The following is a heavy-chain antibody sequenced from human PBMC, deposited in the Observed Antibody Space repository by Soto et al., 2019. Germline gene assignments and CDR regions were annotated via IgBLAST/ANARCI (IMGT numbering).Heavy chain of an antibody. Sequence: QMQLQESGSGLVKPSETLSLTCAVSSASISSEQWWSWVRQPPGKGLEWIGEIHHSGNTNSNPSLKSRVTMSVDKSKNQFSLNLNSLTAADTAVYYCARSFGWYAIDQWSQGTLVTVSS. CDR3: ARSFGWYAIDQ. V-gene: IGHV4-4*02. CDR2: IHHSGNT. D-gene: IGHD6-19*01. CDR1: SASISSEQW. J-gene: IGHJ4*02.